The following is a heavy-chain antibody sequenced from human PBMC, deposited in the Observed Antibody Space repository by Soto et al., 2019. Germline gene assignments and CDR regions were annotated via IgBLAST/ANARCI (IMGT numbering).Heavy chain of an antibody. CDR3: ARGWWELLFYYGMDV. CDR2: INWNGGST. CDR1: GFTFDDYG. V-gene: IGHV3-20*04. D-gene: IGHD1-26*01. Sequence: GGSLRLSCAASGFTFDDYGMSWVRQAPGKGLEWVSGINWNGGSTGYADSVKGRFTISRDNAKNSLYLQMNSLRAEDTALYYCARGWWELLFYYGMDVWGQGTTVTVSS. J-gene: IGHJ6*02.